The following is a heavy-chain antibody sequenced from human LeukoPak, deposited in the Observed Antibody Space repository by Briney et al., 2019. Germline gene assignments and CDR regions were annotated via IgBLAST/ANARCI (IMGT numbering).Heavy chain of an antibody. D-gene: IGHD2-15*01. Sequence: PSVTLSLTCTVSGGSISSYYWSWIRQPPGKGLEWVGYIYYSGSTNYNPSLKSRVTISVDTSKNQFSLKLSSVTAADTAVYYCARDRSDMDVWGQGTTVTVSS. CDR1: GGSISSYY. J-gene: IGHJ6*02. CDR2: IYYSGST. V-gene: IGHV4-59*12. CDR3: ARDRSDMDV.